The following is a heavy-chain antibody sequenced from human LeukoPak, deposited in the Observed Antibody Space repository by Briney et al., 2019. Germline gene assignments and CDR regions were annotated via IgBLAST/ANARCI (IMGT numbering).Heavy chain of an antibody. CDR1: GGSISSYY. CDR2: IYYSGST. D-gene: IGHD6-13*01. Sequence: SETLSLTCTVSGGSISSYYWSWIRQPPGKGLEWIGYIYYSGSTNYNPSLKSRVTISVDTSKNQFSLELSSVTAADTAVYYCARSAYSSSWYPPYYYYYYMDVWGKGTTVTISS. CDR3: ARSAYSSSWYPPYYYYYYMDV. V-gene: IGHV4-59*01. J-gene: IGHJ6*03.